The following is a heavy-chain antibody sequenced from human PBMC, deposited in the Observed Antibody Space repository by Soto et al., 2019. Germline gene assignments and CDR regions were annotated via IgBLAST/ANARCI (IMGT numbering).Heavy chain of an antibody. CDR1: GGSISSYY. J-gene: IGHJ4*02. CDR2: IYYSGST. CDR3: ARVAPYQRAAIDY. V-gene: IGHV4-59*01. Sequence: SETLSLTCTVSGGSISSYYWSWIRQPPGKGLEWIGYIYYSGSTNYNPSLKSRVTISVDTSKNQFSLKPSSVTAADTAVYYCARVAPYQRAAIDYWGQGTLVTVSS. D-gene: IGHD6-13*01.